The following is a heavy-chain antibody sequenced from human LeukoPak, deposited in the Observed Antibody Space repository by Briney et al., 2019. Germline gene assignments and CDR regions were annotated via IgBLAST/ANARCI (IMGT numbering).Heavy chain of an antibody. V-gene: IGHV4-34*01. CDR2: INHSGST. CDR1: GGSFSGYY. D-gene: IGHD4-17*01. CDR3: ARGIRFPQNWFDP. Sequence: SETLSLTCAVYGGSFSGYYWSWIRQPPGKGLEWIGEINHSGSTNYNPSLKSRVTISVDTSKNQFSLKLSSVTAADTAVYYCARGIRFPQNWFDPWGQGTLVTVSS. J-gene: IGHJ5*02.